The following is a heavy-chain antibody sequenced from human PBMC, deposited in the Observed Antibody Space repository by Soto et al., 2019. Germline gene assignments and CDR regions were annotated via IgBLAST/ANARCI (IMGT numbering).Heavy chain of an antibody. V-gene: IGHV3-66*04. D-gene: IGHD5-18*01. CDR3: TRHGYSYGGGYFDY. Sequence: EVQLVESGGGLVQPGGSLRLSCAASGFTVSSNYMSWVRQAPGKGLEWVSVIYSGGSAYYADSVKGRFTISRENSKNTLYLQMTSLRDEDTDVYYCTRHGYSYGGGYFDYWGQGTLVTF. CDR2: IYSGGSA. J-gene: IGHJ4*02. CDR1: GFTVSSNY.